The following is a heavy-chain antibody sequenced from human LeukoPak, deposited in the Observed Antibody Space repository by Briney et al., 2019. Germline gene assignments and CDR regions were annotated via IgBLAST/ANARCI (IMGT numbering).Heavy chain of an antibody. CDR3: ARGGLFKYFFDY. D-gene: IGHD2-15*01. V-gene: IGHV3-9*01. CDR2: IGWNSAGV. Sequence: GESLRLSCAASGFKFDDYAMHWVRQAPGKGLEWVSGIGWNSAGVAYADSVKGRFTISRDNAKNMLYLQMNSLRAEDTAVYYCARGGLFKYFFDYWGQGTPVTVSS. CDR1: GFKFDDYA. J-gene: IGHJ4*02.